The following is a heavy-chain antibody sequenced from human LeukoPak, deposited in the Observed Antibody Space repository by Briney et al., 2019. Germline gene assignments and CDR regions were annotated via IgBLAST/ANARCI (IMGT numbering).Heavy chain of an antibody. CDR1: GFTFTSYS. CDR2: ISSSSSTI. J-gene: IGHJ4*02. D-gene: IGHD1-26*01. Sequence: GGSLRLSCAAPGFTFTSYSMSWVRQAPGKGLEWVSYISSSSSTISYADSVKGRFTISRDNAKNSLYLQMNSLRDEDTAVYYCARDPSWEVGATHFDYWGQGTLVTVSS. CDR3: ARDPSWEVGATHFDY. V-gene: IGHV3-48*02.